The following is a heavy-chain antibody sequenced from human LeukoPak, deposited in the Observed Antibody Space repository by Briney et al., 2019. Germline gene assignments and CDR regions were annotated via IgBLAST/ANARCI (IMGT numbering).Heavy chain of an antibody. D-gene: IGHD5-12*01. Sequence: GGFLRLSCEISGFLPSTHGMSWVRQAPGKGLEWVSGISGSGGSTYYADSVKGRFTISRDNSKNTLYLQMKRLRAEDTALYYCARNRARSGYDHMSNWGQGTQVTVSS. V-gene: IGHV3-23*01. J-gene: IGHJ4*02. CDR2: ISGSGGST. CDR1: GFLPSTHG. CDR3: ARNRARSGYDHMSN.